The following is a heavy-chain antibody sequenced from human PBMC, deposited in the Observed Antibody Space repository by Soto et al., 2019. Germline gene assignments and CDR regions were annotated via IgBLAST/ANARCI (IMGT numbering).Heavy chain of an antibody. J-gene: IGHJ5*02. CDR3: AIHSTGYEDS. D-gene: IGHD5-12*01. CDR1: GYSFTGYW. V-gene: IGHV5-51*01. Sequence: GESLKISCKGSGYSFTGYWIGWVRQMPGKGLEWMAIIHPSDSDTRYSPSFQGQVTISADKSITTAYLQWSSLKASDTAMYYCAIHSTGYEDSWGQGALVTVSS. CDR2: IHPSDSDT.